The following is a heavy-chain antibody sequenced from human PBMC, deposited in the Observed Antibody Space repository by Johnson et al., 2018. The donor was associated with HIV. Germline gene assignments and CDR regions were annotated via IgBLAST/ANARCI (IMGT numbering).Heavy chain of an antibody. CDR2: INQDGSEK. J-gene: IGHJ3*02. V-gene: IGHV3-7*01. Sequence: MMLVESGGGLVQPGGSLTFSCEASGFSFSNYWMNWVRQAPGKGLEWVANINQDGSEKYYVDSVKGRFTISRDNSRNMVYLEMNSLRTEDTAVYYCARGLKGAFDIWGQGTVVTVSS. CDR1: GFSFSNYW. CDR3: ARGLKGAFDI.